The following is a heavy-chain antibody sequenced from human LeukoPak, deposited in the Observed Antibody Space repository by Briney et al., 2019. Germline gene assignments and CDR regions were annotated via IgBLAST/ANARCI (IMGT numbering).Heavy chain of an antibody. CDR2: IYSGGST. V-gene: IGHV3-53*01. CDR1: GFTVSSNY. J-gene: IGHJ4*02. Sequence: GGSLRLSCAASGFTVSSNYMSWVRQAPGKGLEWVSVIYSGGSTYYADSVKGRFTISRDNSKNTLYLQMNSLRAEDTAVYYCARGEYYDAVLDYWGQGTLVTVSS. CDR3: ARGEYYDAVLDY. D-gene: IGHD3-22*01.